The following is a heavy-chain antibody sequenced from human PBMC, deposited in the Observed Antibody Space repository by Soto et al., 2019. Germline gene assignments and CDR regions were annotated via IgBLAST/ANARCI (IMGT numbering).Heavy chain of an antibody. D-gene: IGHD6-13*01. J-gene: IGHJ3*02. CDR2: IYYSGST. CDR3: ARDTGIAAPDAFDI. V-gene: IGHV4-59*02. Sequence: SETLSLTCTVSGGSVSSYYWSWIRQSPGKGLEWIGYIYYSGSTNYNPSLKSRVTISVDTSKNQFSLKLSSVTAADTAVYYCARDTGIAAPDAFDIWGQGTMVTVSS. CDR1: GGSVSSYY.